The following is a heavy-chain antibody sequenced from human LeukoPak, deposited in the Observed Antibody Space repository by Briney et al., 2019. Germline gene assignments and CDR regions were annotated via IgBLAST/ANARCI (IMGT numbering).Heavy chain of an antibody. CDR1: GYTFTSYY. CDR3: ARDEGSGSYYEDAFDI. Sequence: GASVKVSCKASGYTFTSYYMHWVRQAPGQGLEWMGIINPSGGSTSYAQKFQGRVTMTRDTSTSTVYMELSSLGSEDTAVYYCARDEGSGSYYEDAFDIWGQGTMVTVSS. D-gene: IGHD1-26*01. V-gene: IGHV1-46*01. J-gene: IGHJ3*02. CDR2: INPSGGST.